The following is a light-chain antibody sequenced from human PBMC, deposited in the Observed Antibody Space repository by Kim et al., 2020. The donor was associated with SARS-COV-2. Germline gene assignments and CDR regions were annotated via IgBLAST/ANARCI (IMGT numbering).Light chain of an antibody. V-gene: IGLV2-14*04. J-gene: IGLJ3*02. CDR1: GSDVGGNIH. Sequence: SGTISCTGTGSDVGGNIHVSWYKKHPGKAPKLIIYDVNKRPAGASVRFSGSKSANTASLTISGLQAEDEAEYYCSSFTSIGTWVFGGGTQLTVL. CDR2: DVN. CDR3: SSFTSIGTWV.